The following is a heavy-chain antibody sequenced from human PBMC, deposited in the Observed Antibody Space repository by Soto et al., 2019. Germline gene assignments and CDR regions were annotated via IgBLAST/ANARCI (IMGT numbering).Heavy chain of an antibody. D-gene: IGHD5-18*01. CDR1: GITFSSYA. CDR2: ISGSGGST. Sequence: EVQLLESGGGLVQPGGSLRLSCAASGITFSSYAMSWVRQAPGKGLEWVSAISGSGGSTYYADSVKGRFSISRDNSKNTQYLQMTSLRAEDTAVCYCAKGPRIQLWFYWGQGTLVTVSS. V-gene: IGHV3-23*01. J-gene: IGHJ4*02. CDR3: AKGPRIQLWFY.